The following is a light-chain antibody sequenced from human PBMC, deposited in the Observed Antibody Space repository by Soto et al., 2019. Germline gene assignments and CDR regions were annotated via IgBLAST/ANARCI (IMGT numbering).Light chain of an antibody. V-gene: IGKV3-20*01. CDR2: GAS. Sequence: DIVMTQSPVTLSVSLGDRATLSCRASQSVGHNLAWFQQKPGQAPRLLIYGASAGATGIPDRFSGSESGTDFTLTISRLEPEDFAVYYCQQYGSSPLTFGGGTKVEIK. CDR3: QQYGSSPLT. CDR1: QSVGHN. J-gene: IGKJ4*01.